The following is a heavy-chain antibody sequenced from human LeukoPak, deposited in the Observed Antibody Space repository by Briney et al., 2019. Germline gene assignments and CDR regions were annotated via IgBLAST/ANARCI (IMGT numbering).Heavy chain of an antibody. Sequence: SETLSLTCTVSGASVSSYYWSWIRQPPGKELEWIGYIYFSGSTNYTPPLQSRVTISVDTSKNQFSLKLSSVTAADTAVYYCARGHLTPTLFDYWGQGTLVTVSS. V-gene: IGHV4-59*02. J-gene: IGHJ4*02. CDR2: IYFSGST. CDR3: ARGHLTPTLFDY. CDR1: GASVSSYY.